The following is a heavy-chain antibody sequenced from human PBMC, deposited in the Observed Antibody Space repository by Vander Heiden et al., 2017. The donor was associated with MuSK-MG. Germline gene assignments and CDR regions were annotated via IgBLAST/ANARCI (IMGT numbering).Heavy chain of an antibody. J-gene: IGHJ4*02. CDR3: AKVPGYSSSWYDY. Sequence: EVQLLESGGGLVQPGGSLGISCAASGFPFSSYAMSSARQAPGKGLGWVSPISGSGGSTFYADSVKGRFTISRDNSKNTLYLQMNSLRAEDTAVYYCAKVPGYSSSWYDYWGQGTLVTVSS. D-gene: IGHD6-13*01. V-gene: IGHV3-23*01. CDR1: GFPFSSYA. CDR2: ISGSGGST.